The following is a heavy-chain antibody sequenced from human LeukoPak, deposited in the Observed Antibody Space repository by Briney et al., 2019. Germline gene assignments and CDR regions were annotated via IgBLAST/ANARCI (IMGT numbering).Heavy chain of an antibody. D-gene: IGHD3-9*01. J-gene: IGHJ4*02. Sequence: PGGSLRLSCAASGLTFSSYAMHWVRQAPGKGLEWVAVISYDGSNKYYADSVKGRFTISRDNSKNTLYLQMNSLRAEDTAVYYCAKKIEISDLRYIDYWGQGTLVTVSS. V-gene: IGHV3-30-3*01. CDR1: GLTFSSYA. CDR2: ISYDGSNK. CDR3: AKKIEISDLRYIDY.